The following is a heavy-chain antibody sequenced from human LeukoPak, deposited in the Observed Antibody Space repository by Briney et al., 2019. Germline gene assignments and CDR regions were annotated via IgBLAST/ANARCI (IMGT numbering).Heavy chain of an antibody. Sequence: PSETLSLTCTVSGASVSSSNYYWSWIRQPPGKVLEWVGSIYYSGSTNYNPSLKSRVTISVDTSKNQFSLKLSSVTAADTAVYYCARDYCTTTRCYPNYLNYWGQGTLVTVSS. D-gene: IGHD2-2*01. CDR2: IYYSGST. J-gene: IGHJ4*02. V-gene: IGHV4-61*01. CDR3: ARDYCTTTRCYPNYLNY. CDR1: GASVSSSNYY.